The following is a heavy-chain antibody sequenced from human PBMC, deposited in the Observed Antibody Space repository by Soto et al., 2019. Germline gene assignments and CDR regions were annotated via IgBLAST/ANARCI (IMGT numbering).Heavy chain of an antibody. CDR3: ARVRPLTVTDY. CDR2: INHSGST. CDR1: GGSISSYY. Sequence: SSETLSLTCTVSGGSISSYYWSWIRQPPGKGLEWIGEINHSGSTNYNPSLKSRVTISVDTSKNQFSLKLSSVTAADTAVYYCARVRPLTVTDYWGQGTLVTVSS. V-gene: IGHV4-34*01. D-gene: IGHD4-17*01. J-gene: IGHJ4*02.